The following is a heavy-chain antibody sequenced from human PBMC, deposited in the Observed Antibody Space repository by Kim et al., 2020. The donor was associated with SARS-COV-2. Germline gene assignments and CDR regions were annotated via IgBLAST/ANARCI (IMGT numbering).Heavy chain of an antibody. Sequence: SETLSLTCAVSGGSIRSSNWWSWVRQSPGKGLEWIGEIYHSGSTNYNPSLKSRATISVDKSRRLFSLELSSVTAADTAVYYCARVQAAALGHWFAPWGQGILVTVSS. J-gene: IGHJ5*02. D-gene: IGHD6-13*01. CDR1: GGSIRSSNW. CDR3: ARVQAAALGHWFAP. CDR2: IYHSGST. V-gene: IGHV4-4*02.